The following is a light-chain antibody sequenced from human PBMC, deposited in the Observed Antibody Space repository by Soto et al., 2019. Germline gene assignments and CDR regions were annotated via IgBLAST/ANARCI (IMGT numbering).Light chain of an antibody. CDR3: QQYNSYSPT. CDR2: DAS. J-gene: IGKJ1*01. CDR1: QSISSW. V-gene: IGKV1-5*01. Sequence: DIQMTQYPPTLSASVGDRVTITCRASQSISSWLAWYQQKPGKAPKLLIFDASSLHIGVPSRFSGSGSGTEFTLTISSLQPDDFATYYCQQYNSYSPTFAQGTKVDIK.